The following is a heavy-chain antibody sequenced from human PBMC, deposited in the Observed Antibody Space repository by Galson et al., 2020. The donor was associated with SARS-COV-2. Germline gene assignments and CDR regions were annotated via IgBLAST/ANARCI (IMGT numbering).Heavy chain of an antibody. V-gene: IGHV4-30-2*01. D-gene: IGHD4-17*01. CDR2: ISHSGGT. Sequence: SETLSLTCAVSGISISSGSYSWNCIRQPPGKGLEWIGYISHSGGTYYNPSLKSRVTISGDRSKNQFSLRLSSVTAADTAVYYCARLHYGEYAPEAFDIWGPGTRVTVAS. CDR1: GISISSGSYS. CDR3: ARLHYGEYAPEAFDI. J-gene: IGHJ3*02.